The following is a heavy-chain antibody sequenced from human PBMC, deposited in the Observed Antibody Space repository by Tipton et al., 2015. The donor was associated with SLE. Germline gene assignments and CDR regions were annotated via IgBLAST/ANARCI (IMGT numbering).Heavy chain of an antibody. J-gene: IGHJ4*02. Sequence: TLSLTCAVYGGSISSSSSYYWAWIRQPPGKGVEWIGEINHRGSTNYNPSLKSRVTISVDTSKNQFSLRLSSVTAADTAVYYCASPSSGARWGGRRSNDYWGQGTLVTVSS. CDR1: GGSISSSSSYY. V-gene: IGHV4-34*01. CDR3: ASPSSGARWGGRRSNDY. D-gene: IGHD3-10*01. CDR2: INHRGST.